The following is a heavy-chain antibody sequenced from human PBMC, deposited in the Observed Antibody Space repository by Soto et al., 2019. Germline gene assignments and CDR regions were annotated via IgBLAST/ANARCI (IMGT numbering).Heavy chain of an antibody. CDR3: AKDSIRRSFSRSSTRARDAFDI. CDR2: ISTRSDV. V-gene: IGHV3-21*04. Sequence: PGGSLRLSCTASEFSLSTYSMNWVRQAPGKGLEWVSSISTRSDVYYADSVKGRFTIARDNAKNSLSLQMNSLSAEDTAVYYCAKDSIRRSFSRSSTRARDAFDIWGQGTMVTVAS. D-gene: IGHD6-6*01. CDR1: EFSLSTYS. J-gene: IGHJ3*02.